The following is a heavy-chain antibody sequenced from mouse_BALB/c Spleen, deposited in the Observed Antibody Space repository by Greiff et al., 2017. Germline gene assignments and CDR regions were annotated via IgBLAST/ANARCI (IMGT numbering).Heavy chain of an antibody. V-gene: IGHV1-77*01. CDR3: ASNWDVDFDY. CDR2: IYPGSGNT. CDR1: GYTFTDYY. J-gene: IGHJ2*01. D-gene: IGHD4-1*01. Sequence: QVQLQQSGAELARPGASVKLSCKASGYTFTDYYINWVKQRTGQGLEWIGEIYPGSGNTYYNEKFKGKATLTADKSSSTAYMQLSSLTSEDSAVYFCASNWDVDFDYWGQGTTLTVSS.